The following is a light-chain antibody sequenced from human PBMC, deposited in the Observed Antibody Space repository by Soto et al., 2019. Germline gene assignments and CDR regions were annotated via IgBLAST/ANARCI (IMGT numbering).Light chain of an antibody. J-gene: IGLJ3*02. CDR1: SSDVGAYTY. CDR3: TSYVGTDIWV. Sequence: QSALTQPPSASGSPGQSVTISCTGTSSDVGAYTYVSWYQQYPGKAPKLMIYAVSKRPSGVPDRFSGSKSGNTASLTVSGLQAEDEADYYCTSYVGTDIWVFGGGTKVTVL. CDR2: AVS. V-gene: IGLV2-8*01.